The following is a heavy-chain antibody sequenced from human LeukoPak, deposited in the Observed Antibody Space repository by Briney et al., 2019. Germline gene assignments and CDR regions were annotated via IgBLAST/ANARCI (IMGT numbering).Heavy chain of an antibody. J-gene: IGHJ4*02. V-gene: IGHV3-30*02. CDR2: IRYDGSNK. CDR3: AKAKVAARLFDY. Sequence: GGSLRLSCAASGFTFSNYDMHWARQAPGKGLEWVAFIRYDGSNKYYADSVKGRFTISRDNSKNTLYLQMNSLRAEDTAVYYCAKAKVAARLFDYWGQGTLVTVSS. CDR1: GFTFSNYD. D-gene: IGHD6-6*01.